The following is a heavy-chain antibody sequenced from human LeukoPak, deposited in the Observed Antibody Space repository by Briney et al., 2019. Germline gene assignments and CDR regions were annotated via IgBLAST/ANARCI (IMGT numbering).Heavy chain of an antibody. CDR1: GFNFSSYA. Sequence: GGSLRLCCAASGFNFSSYAMSWVRQAPGKGLEWVSVISGSGGSTYYADYVKGRFTISRDNSKNTLYLQMNSLRAEDTAVYYCAKDRVGSGYYLPIDYWGQGTLVTVSS. CDR2: ISGSGGST. J-gene: IGHJ4*02. D-gene: IGHD3-22*01. CDR3: AKDRVGSGYYLPIDY. V-gene: IGHV3-23*01.